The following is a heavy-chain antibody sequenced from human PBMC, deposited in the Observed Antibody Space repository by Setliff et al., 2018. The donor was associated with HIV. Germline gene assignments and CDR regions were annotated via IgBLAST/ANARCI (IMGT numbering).Heavy chain of an antibody. Sequence: ASVKVSCKASGYAFTRNIIHWVRQAPGQRLEWMGWNNVANGNAKYSLKFQDKVTLIKDTSATTVYMELSSLRPEDTAIYYCARDVGSVWHNFFDPWGQGTLVTVSS. CDR2: NNVANGNA. CDR1: GYAFTRNI. J-gene: IGHJ5*02. V-gene: IGHV1-3*01. CDR3: ARDVGSVWHNFFDP. D-gene: IGHD6-19*01.